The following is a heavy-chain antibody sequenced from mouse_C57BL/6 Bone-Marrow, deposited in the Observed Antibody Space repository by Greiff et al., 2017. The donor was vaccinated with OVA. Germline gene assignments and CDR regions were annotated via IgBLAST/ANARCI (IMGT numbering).Heavy chain of an antibody. CDR1: GFNIKNTY. V-gene: IGHV14-3*01. D-gene: IGHD1-1*01. J-gene: IGHJ2*01. Sequence: VQLQQSVAELVRPGASVKLSCTASGFNIKNTYMRWVKQRPEQGLEWIGRIDPANGNTKSAPKFQGKAHLTADTSSNTAYMQLSNLTSEDPAIYYCAIGFIATVVPDDWGQGTTLTVSS. CDR2: IDPANGNT. CDR3: AIGFIATVVPDD.